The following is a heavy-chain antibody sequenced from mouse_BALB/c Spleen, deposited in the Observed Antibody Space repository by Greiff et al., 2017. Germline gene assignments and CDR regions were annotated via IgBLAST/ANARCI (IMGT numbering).Heavy chain of an antibody. CDR1: GFSLTSYG. D-gene: IGHD2-1*01. CDR2: IWAGGST. CDR3: ARNYGKGGYAMDY. J-gene: IGHJ4*01. Sequence: VQLQESGPGLVAPSQSLSITCTVSGFSLTSYGVHWVRQPPGKGLEWLGVIWAGGSTNYNSALMSRLSISKDNSKSQVFLKMNSLQTDDTAMYYCARNYGKGGYAMDYWGQGTSVTVSS. V-gene: IGHV2-9*02.